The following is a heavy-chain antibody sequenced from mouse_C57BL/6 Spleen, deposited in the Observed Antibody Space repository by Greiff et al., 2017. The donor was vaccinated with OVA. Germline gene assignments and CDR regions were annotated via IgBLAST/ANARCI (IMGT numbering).Heavy chain of an antibody. J-gene: IGHJ2*01. CDR2: IYPGDGDT. CDR1: GYAFSSSW. V-gene: IGHV1-82*01. D-gene: IGHD3-3*01. CDR3: AGGTAPYYFDY. Sequence: QVQLQQSGPELVKPGASVKISCKASGYAFSSSWMNWVKQRPGKGLEWIGRIYPGDGDTNYNGKFKGKATLTADKSSSTAYMQLSSLTSEDSAVYFCAGGTAPYYFDYWGKGTTLTVSS.